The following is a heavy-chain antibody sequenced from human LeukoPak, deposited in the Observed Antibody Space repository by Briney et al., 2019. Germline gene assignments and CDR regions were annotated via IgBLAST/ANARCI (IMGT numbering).Heavy chain of an antibody. Sequence: SGTLSLTCAVSGGSISSSNWWSWVRQPPGKGLEWIGEIYQSGSTNYNPSLKSRVTISVDKSKNQFSLKLSSVTAADTAVYYCARDRVASSGYYYEVVAFDIWGQGTMVTVSS. J-gene: IGHJ3*02. V-gene: IGHV4-4*02. CDR1: GGSISSSNW. D-gene: IGHD3-22*01. CDR2: IYQSGST. CDR3: ARDRVASSGYYYEVVAFDI.